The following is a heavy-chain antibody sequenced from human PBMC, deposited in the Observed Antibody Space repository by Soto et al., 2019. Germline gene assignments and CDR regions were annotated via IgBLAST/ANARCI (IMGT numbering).Heavy chain of an antibody. CDR3: ARGYSGYDCWFDP. CDR1: GYTFTIYY. Sequence: ASVKVSCKASGYTFTIYYMHWVLQAPGQGLEWMGIINPSGVSTSYAQKFQGRVTMTRDTSTSIVYMELSSLRSEDTAVYYCARGYSGYDCWFDPWGQGTLVTVS. CDR2: INPSGVST. J-gene: IGHJ5*02. V-gene: IGHV1-46*01. D-gene: IGHD5-12*01.